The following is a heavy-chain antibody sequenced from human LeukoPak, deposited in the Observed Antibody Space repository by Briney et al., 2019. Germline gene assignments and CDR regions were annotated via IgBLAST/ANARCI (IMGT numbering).Heavy chain of an antibody. V-gene: IGHV3-64*04. CDR2: ISSNGGTT. CDR1: GFTFSTYA. D-gene: IGHD2-8*02. CDR3: ARSNTGSEGWFDP. J-gene: IGHJ5*02. Sequence: GSLRLSCSASGFTFSTYAMHWVRQAPGKGLEYVSAISSNGGTTYNADSVKGRITISRDNAKNSLYLQMNSLRAEDTAVYYCARSNTGSEGWFDPWGQGTLVTVSS.